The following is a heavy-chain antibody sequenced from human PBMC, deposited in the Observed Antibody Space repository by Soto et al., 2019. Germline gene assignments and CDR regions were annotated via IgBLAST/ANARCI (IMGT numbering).Heavy chain of an antibody. CDR3: ARDPSIAARYRPFGY. CDR2: ISSSSSYI. J-gene: IGHJ4*02. Sequence: EVQLVESGGGLVKPGGSLRLSCAASGFTFSSYSMNWVRQAPGKGLECVSSISSSSSYIYYADSVKGRFTISRDNAKNSLYLQMNSLRAEDTAVYYCARDPSIAARYRPFGYWGQGTLVTVSS. V-gene: IGHV3-21*01. D-gene: IGHD6-6*01. CDR1: GFTFSSYS.